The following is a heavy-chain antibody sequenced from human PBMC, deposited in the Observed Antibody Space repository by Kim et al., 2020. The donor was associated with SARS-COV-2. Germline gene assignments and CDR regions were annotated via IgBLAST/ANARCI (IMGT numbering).Heavy chain of an antibody. Sequence: SETLSLTCAVYGGSFSGYYWSWIRQPPGKGLEWIGEINHSGSTNYNPSLKSRVTISVDTSKNQFSLKLSSVTAADTAVYYCARNNPYDYVWGSYRPQVGWFDPWGQGTLVTVSS. CDR2: INHSGST. CDR3: ARNNPYDYVWGSYRPQVGWFDP. D-gene: IGHD3-16*02. V-gene: IGHV4-34*01. CDR1: GGSFSGYY. J-gene: IGHJ5*02.